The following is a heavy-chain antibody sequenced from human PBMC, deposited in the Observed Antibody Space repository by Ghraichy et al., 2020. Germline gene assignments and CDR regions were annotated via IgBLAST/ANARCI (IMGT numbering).Heavy chain of an antibody. CDR1: GFTFSSFA. D-gene: IGHD2-21*02. CDR2: ISANGGST. Sequence: GESLNISCAASGFTFSSFAMSWVRQAPGKGLEWVSVISANGGSTYYAGSVKGRLTISRDNSKNTLYLQMNSLSAEDTAVYYCANNRENYGDSTLDSWGQGTLVTVSS. J-gene: IGHJ4*02. V-gene: IGHV3-23*01. CDR3: ANNRENYGDSTLDS.